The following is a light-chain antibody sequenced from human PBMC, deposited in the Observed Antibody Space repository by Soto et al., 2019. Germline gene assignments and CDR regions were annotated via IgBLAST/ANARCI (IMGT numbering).Light chain of an antibody. J-gene: IGKJ4*02. Sequence: QITQSPSSLSAALGSRPPITFRASQTVTSYLNWYQQKPGKAPKLLIYAASTLQSGVPSRFSGSGSGTEFTLTIISLQTEDFATYYCKQSYRFPKTFGRGTKVDIK. CDR3: KQSYRFPKT. V-gene: IGKV1-39*01. CDR2: AAS. CDR1: QTVTSY.